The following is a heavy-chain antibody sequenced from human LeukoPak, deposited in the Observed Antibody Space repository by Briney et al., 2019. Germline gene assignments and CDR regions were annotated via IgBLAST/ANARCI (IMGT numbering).Heavy chain of an antibody. CDR2: IYPDDSDT. Sequence: GESLKISCKSSGYSFTNYWIGWVRQMPGKGLEWMGIIYPDDSDTRYSPSFQGQVTMSADKSINTAYLQWSSLKASDTATYYCARRDYNNHGHFFNIGGQGTMPTVS. J-gene: IGHJ3*02. CDR1: GYSFTNYW. CDR3: ARRDYNNHGHFFNI. D-gene: IGHD4-11*01. V-gene: IGHV5-51*01.